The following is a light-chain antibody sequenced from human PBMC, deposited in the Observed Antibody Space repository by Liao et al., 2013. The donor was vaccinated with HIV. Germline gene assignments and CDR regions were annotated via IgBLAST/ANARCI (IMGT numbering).Light chain of an antibody. CDR3: QAWDSNTGV. Sequence: SYELTQPPSVSVSPGQTASITCSGDKLGDKYACWYQQKPGQSPVLVIYQDSKRPSGIPERFSGSTSGNTATLTISGTQGLDEADYYCQAWDSNTGVFGPGTKFTVL. CDR2: QDS. CDR1: KLGDKY. J-gene: IGLJ1*01. V-gene: IGLV3-1*01.